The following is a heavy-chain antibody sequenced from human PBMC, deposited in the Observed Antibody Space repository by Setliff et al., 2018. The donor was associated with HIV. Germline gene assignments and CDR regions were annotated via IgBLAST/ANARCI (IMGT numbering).Heavy chain of an antibody. CDR3: ARDPPGYGDSKDY. CDR1: GGSISSSSYY. Sequence: PSETLSLTCTVSGGSISSSSYYWGWIRQPPGKGPEWIGSLYYRGTTYYNPSLKSRVTISTGTSNNQFSLNLRSVTAADTAVYYCARDPPGYGDSKDYWGQGKLVTVSS. D-gene: IGHD4-17*01. V-gene: IGHV4-39*07. J-gene: IGHJ4*02. CDR2: LYYRGTT.